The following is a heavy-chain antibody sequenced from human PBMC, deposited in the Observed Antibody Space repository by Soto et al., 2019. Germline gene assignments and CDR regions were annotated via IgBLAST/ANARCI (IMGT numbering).Heavy chain of an antibody. V-gene: IGHV3-53*01. D-gene: IGHD3-22*01. CDR2: IFTRGTA. CDR3: AKRFHYYDSSGYSGRDAFDI. CDR1: GFSVNDNY. J-gene: IGHJ3*02. Sequence: PGGSLRLSCTASGFSVNDNYMAWVRQAPGKSPEWVAVIFTRGTAHYADSVTGRFTFSRDNSKNTLYLQMNSLRAEDTAVYYCAKRFHYYDSSGYSGRDAFDIWGQGTMVTVSS.